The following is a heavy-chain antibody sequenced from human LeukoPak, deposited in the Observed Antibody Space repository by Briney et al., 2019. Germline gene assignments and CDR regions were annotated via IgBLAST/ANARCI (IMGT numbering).Heavy chain of an antibody. Sequence: SETLSLTCTVSGGSISSYYWSWIRQPPGKGLEWIGYIYYSGSTNYNPSLKSRVTISVDTSKNQFSLKLSSVTAADTAVYYCVTRDSSGYLRWGQGTLVTVSS. V-gene: IGHV4-59*01. D-gene: IGHD3-22*01. CDR2: IYYSGST. J-gene: IGHJ4*02. CDR1: GGSISSYY. CDR3: VTRDSSGYLR.